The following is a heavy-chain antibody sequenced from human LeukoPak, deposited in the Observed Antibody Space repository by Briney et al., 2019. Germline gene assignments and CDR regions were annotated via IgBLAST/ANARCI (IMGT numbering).Heavy chain of an antibody. D-gene: IGHD3-10*01. J-gene: IGHJ4*02. Sequence: GPVKVSCKASGYTFTSYDINWVRPATGQGLEWMGWMNPNSGNTGYAQKFQGRVTMTRDTSISTAYMELSRLRSDDTAVYYCARDSAGSDHFDYWGQGTLVTVSS. CDR3: ARDSAGSDHFDY. CDR2: MNPNSGNT. CDR1: GYTFTSYD. V-gene: IGHV1-8*01.